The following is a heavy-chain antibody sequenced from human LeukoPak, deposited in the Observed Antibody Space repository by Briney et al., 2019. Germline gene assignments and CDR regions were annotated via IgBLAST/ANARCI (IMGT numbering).Heavy chain of an antibody. J-gene: IGHJ4*02. CDR2: ISWNSGSI. Sequence: GGSLRLSCAASGFTFDDYAMHWVRQAPGKGLEWVSGISWNSGSIGYADSVKGRFTISRDNAKNSLYLQMNSLRAEDTALYYCAKDAGHYFDYWGQGTLVTVSS. CDR1: GFTFDDYA. D-gene: IGHD6-13*01. V-gene: IGHV3-9*01. CDR3: AKDAGHYFDY.